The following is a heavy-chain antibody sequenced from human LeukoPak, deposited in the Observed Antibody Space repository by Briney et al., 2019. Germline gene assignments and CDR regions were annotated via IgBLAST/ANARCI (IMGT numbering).Heavy chain of an antibody. CDR3: AKVGLAGATYYYYYGMDV. CDR1: GFTFSSYG. J-gene: IGHJ6*02. V-gene: IGHV3-33*06. Sequence: PGGSLRLSCAASGFTFSSYGMHWVRQAPGKGLEWVAVIWYDGSNKYYADSVKGRFTISRDNSKNTLYLQMNSLRAEDTAVYYCAKVGLAGATYYYYYGMDVWGQGTTVTVSS. D-gene: IGHD1-26*01. CDR2: IWYDGSNK.